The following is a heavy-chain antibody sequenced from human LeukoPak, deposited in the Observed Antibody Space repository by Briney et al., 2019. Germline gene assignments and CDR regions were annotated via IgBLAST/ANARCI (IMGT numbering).Heavy chain of an antibody. J-gene: IGHJ4*02. Sequence: GASVKVSCKASGYTFTGYYMHWVRQAPGQGLEWMGWINPNSGGTNYAQKFQGRVTMTRDTSISTAYMELSRLRSDDTAAYYCARGVVDSSGYWEDFDYWGQGTLVTVSS. D-gene: IGHD3-22*01. V-gene: IGHV1-2*02. CDR1: GYTFTGYY. CDR3: ARGVVDSSGYWEDFDY. CDR2: INPNSGGT.